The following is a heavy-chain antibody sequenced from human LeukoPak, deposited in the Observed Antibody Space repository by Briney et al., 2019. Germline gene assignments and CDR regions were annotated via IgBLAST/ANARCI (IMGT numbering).Heavy chain of an antibody. CDR2: IYYSGST. Sequence: TSETLSLTCTVSGGSISSYYWSWIRQPPGKGLEWIGYIYYSGSTNYNPSLKSRVTISVDTSKNQFSLKLSSVTAADTAVYYCARAVGTYGSGSYYNPDAFDIWGQGTMVTVSS. J-gene: IGHJ3*02. D-gene: IGHD3-10*01. CDR3: ARAVGTYGSGSYYNPDAFDI. CDR1: GGSISSYY. V-gene: IGHV4-59*01.